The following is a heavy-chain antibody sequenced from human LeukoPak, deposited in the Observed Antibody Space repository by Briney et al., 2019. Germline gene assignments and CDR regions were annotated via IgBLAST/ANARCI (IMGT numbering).Heavy chain of an antibody. CDR2: INWNGGST. Sequence: GGSLRLSCAASGFTFDDYGMSWVRQAPGKGLEWVSGINWNGGSTGYADSVKGRFTIFRDNAKNSLYLQMNSLRAEDTALYYCAKDIAEERGYSGYDYWGQGTLVTVSS. V-gene: IGHV3-20*04. D-gene: IGHD5-12*01. J-gene: IGHJ4*02. CDR3: AKDIAEERGYSGYDY. CDR1: GFTFDDYG.